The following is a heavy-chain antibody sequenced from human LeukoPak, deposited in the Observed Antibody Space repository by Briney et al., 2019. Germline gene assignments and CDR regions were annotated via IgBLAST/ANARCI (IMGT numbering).Heavy chain of an antibody. V-gene: IGHV1-18*01. CDR1: GYTFTSYG. CDR2: ISAYNGNT. D-gene: IGHD2/OR15-2a*01. CDR3: AREGKFNDTFQFIFDI. Sequence: GASVKVSCKASGYTFTSYGISWVRQAPGQGLEWMGWISAYNGNTNYAQKLQGRVTMTTDTFTTTAYLELRSLRSDDTAVYYCAREGKFNDTFQFIFDIWGQGTMVTVSS. J-gene: IGHJ3*02.